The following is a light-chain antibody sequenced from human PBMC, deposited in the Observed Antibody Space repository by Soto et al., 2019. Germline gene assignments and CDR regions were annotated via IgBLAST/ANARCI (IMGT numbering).Light chain of an antibody. CDR3: QQYGSSLSIT. CDR1: QGVSSSY. Sequence: EIVLTQSPGTLSLSPGERATLSCRASQGVSSSYLAWYQHRPCQAPRLLIYGASSRATGIPDRFSGSGSGTDFTLTISRLEPEDFEVYYGQQYGSSLSITFGQGTRVQI. CDR2: GAS. J-gene: IGKJ5*01. V-gene: IGKV3-20*01.